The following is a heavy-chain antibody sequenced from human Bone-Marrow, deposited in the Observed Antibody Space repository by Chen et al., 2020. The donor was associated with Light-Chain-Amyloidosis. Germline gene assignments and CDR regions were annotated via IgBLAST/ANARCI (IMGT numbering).Heavy chain of an antibody. J-gene: IGHJ3*02. Sequence: EVQLVESGGGLLQRGGSLRLPCAASGFAFSSYAMSWVRQAPGKGLEWVSTISGSGGSRYYGDSVKGRLTISGDNSKHAPFRQMNSLRAEDTAVYYCAKDISYDDILPGYPADAFDIWGQGTMVTVSS. CDR1: GFAFSSYA. V-gene: IGHV3-23*04. D-gene: IGHD3-9*01. CDR3: AKDISYDDILPGYPADAFDI. CDR2: ISGSGGSR.